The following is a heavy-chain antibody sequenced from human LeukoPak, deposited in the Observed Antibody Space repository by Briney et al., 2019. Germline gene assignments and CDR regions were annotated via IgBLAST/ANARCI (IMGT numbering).Heavy chain of an antibody. CDR2: INSDGSST. CDR3: ASEGEACSGGSCYSAFDY. D-gene: IGHD2-15*01. CDR1: GFTFSSYW. Sequence: GGSLRLSCAASGFTFSSYWMHWVRQVPGKGLVWVSRINSDGSSTSYADSVKGRFTISRDSAKNTLYLQMNSLRAEDTAVYYCASEGEACSGGSCYSAFDYWGQGTLVTVSS. V-gene: IGHV3-74*01. J-gene: IGHJ4*02.